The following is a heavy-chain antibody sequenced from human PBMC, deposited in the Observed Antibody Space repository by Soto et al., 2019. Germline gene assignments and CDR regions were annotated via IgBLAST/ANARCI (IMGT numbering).Heavy chain of an antibody. CDR2: IYQSGTT. CDR3: ARDSSGRHDY. J-gene: IGHJ4*02. Sequence: KPSETLSLTCSVSGGSVRSGSYYWTWIRQPPGKGLEWIGYIYQSGTTNYNASLKSRVTISIDTSKNQFFLKLNSVTAADTAVYYCARDSSGRHDYWGQGTLVTV. D-gene: IGHD3-22*01. CDR1: GGSVRSGSYY. V-gene: IGHV4-61*01.